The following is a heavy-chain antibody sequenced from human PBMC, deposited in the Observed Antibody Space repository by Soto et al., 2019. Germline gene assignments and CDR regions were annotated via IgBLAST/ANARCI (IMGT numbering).Heavy chain of an antibody. CDR1: GGSISSGGYS. J-gene: IGHJ4*02. CDR3: ARDLGYSYGYSRLDPSYFDY. D-gene: IGHD5-18*01. CDR2: IYYSGST. V-gene: IGHV4-30-4*01. Sequence: PSETLSLTCAVSGGSISSGGYSWSWIRQPPGKGLEWIGYIYYSGSTYYNPSLKSRVAISVDTSKNQFSLKLSSVTAADTAVYYCARDLGYSYGYSRLDPSYFDYWGQGTLVTVSS.